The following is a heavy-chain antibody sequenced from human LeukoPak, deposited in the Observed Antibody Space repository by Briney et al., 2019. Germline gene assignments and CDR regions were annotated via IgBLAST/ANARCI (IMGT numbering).Heavy chain of an antibody. J-gene: IGHJ5*02. D-gene: IGHD4-17*01. CDR3: AKAPYGDYEIAWFDP. Sequence: SGGSLRLSCAASGFTFSSYAMSWVRQAPGKGLEWVSAISGSGGSTYYADSVKGRFTISRGNSKNTLYLQMNSLRAEDTAVYYCAKAPYGDYEIAWFDPWGQGTLVTVSS. CDR1: GFTFSSYA. V-gene: IGHV3-23*01. CDR2: ISGSGGST.